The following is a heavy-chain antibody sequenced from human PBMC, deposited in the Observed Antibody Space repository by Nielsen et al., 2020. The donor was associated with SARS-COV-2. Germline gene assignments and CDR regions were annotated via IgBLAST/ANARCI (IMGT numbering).Heavy chain of an antibody. CDR2: ISSSGSTI. D-gene: IGHD6-19*01. CDR3: AKGGSGWPEPFDY. CDR1: GFTFSDYY. J-gene: IGHJ4*02. Sequence: GESLKISCAASGFTFSDYYMSWIRQAPGKGLEWVSYISSSGSTIYYADSVKGRFTISRDNAKNSLYLQMNSLRAEDTALYYCAKGGSGWPEPFDYWGQGTLVTVSS. V-gene: IGHV3-11*01.